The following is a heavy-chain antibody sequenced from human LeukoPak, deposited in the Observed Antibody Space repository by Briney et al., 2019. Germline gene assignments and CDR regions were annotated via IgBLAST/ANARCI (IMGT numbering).Heavy chain of an antibody. J-gene: IGHJ3*01. CDR1: GFTFSSYE. D-gene: IGHD1-26*01. Sequence: TGGSLRLSCAASGFTFSSYEMDWVRQAPGKGLEWVSYISSSGSTIYYADSVRGRFTIFRDDAKNSLYLQMNSLRAEDTAVYYCARQCEVGINDAFDFWGQGTKVTVSS. V-gene: IGHV3-48*03. CDR2: ISSSGSTI. CDR3: ARQCEVGINDAFDF.